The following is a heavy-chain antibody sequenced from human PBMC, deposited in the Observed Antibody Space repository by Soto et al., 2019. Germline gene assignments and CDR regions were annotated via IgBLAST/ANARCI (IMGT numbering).Heavy chain of an antibody. CDR2: ISGSGGST. V-gene: IGHV3-23*01. CDR3: AKLPEVVPAATFDY. D-gene: IGHD2-2*01. Sequence: GGSLRLSCAASGFTFSSYSMSWVRQAPGKGLEWVSAISGSGGSTYYADSVKGRFTISRDNSKNTLYLQMNSLRAEDTAVYYCAKLPEVVPAATFDYWGQGTLVTVSS. J-gene: IGHJ4*02. CDR1: GFTFSSYS.